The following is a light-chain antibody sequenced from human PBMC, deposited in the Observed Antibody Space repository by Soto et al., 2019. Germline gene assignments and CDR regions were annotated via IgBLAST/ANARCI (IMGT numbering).Light chain of an antibody. CDR3: QQSYSTL. J-gene: IGKJ5*01. V-gene: IGKV1-5*01. CDR2: DAS. Sequence: DIQMTQSPSTLSASVGDRVTITCRASQSISSWLAWYQQKPGKAPKLLIYDASSLESGVPSRFSGSGSGTEFTLTISSLQPDDFATYYCQQSYSTLFGQGTRLEIK. CDR1: QSISSW.